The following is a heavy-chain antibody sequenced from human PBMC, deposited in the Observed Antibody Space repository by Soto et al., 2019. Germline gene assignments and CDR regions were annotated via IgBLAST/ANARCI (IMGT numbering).Heavy chain of an antibody. D-gene: IGHD3-3*01. CDR3: ARGPIFGVVIADY. J-gene: IGHJ4*02. CDR1: GGSISSYY. Sequence: SETLSLTCTVSGGSISSYYWSWIRQPPGKGLEWIGYIYYSGSTNYNPSLKSRVTISVGTSKNQFSLKLSSVTAADTAVYYCARGPIFGVVIADYWGQGTLVTVSS. CDR2: IYYSGST. V-gene: IGHV4-59*01.